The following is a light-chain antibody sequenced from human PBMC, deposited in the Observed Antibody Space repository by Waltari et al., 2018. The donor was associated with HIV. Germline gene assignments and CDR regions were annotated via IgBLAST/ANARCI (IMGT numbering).Light chain of an antibody. CDR1: DIDIGTFNL. Sequence: QSALTQPASVSGNPGQSVTITCTGTDIDIGTFNLVSWFQQHPGKAPKLLIYDVSKRPSGVSSRFSGSKSGYFASLPISGLLTEDESSYYCLTYVSKTSTWQFGGGTYLTV. V-gene: IGLV2-23*02. CDR2: DVS. CDR3: LTYVSKTSTWQ. J-gene: IGLJ3*02.